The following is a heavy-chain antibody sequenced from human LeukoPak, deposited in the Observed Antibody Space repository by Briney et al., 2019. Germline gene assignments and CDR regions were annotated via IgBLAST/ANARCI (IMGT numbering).Heavy chain of an antibody. CDR2: INPNSGGT. J-gene: IGHJ4*02. CDR1: GYTFTGYY. CDR3: ARLWFGELVTDS. Sequence: ASVKVSCKASGYTFTGYYMHWVRQAPGQGLEWMGWINPNSGGTNYAQKFQGRVTMTRDTSISTAYMDMSSLRSDDTAVYYCARLWFGELVTDSWGQGTLVTVSS. D-gene: IGHD3-10*01. V-gene: IGHV1-2*02.